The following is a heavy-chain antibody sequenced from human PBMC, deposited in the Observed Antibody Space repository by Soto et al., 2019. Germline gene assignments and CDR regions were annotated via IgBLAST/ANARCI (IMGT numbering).Heavy chain of an antibody. D-gene: IGHD1-26*01. V-gene: IGHV3-53*05. CDR3: ARSRNSAVADSFDF. CDR1: GFTVSSSY. J-gene: IGHJ4*02. CDR2: IYSGGST. Sequence: GGSLRLSCAASGFTVSSSYMSWVRQAPGKGLEWVSFIYSGGSTYYADSVKGRFTISRDNSKDTVNLLMNSLRDDDSAMYYCARSRNSAVADSFDFWGQGTLVTVSS.